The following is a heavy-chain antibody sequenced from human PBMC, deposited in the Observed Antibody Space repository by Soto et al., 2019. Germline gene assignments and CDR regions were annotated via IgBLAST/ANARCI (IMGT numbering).Heavy chain of an antibody. Sequence: QITLNESGPTLMKPTQTLTLTCTFSGFSLSTRDVGVGWIRQPPGEALEWLGVVYWDDSKTYSPSLESRLTITKDTSKNQVVLRMTKMDPVDTATYYCAHCRGGVASFWGQGTLVTVSS. CDR2: VYWDDSK. V-gene: IGHV2-5*02. CDR1: GFSLSTRDVG. D-gene: IGHD2-2*01. CDR3: AHCRGGVASF. J-gene: IGHJ4*02.